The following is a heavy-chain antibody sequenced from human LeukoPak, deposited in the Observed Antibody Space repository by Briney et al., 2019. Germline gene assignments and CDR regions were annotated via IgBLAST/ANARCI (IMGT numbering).Heavy chain of an antibody. Sequence: GGSLRLSCAASGFTFSSYWMSWVRQAPGKGLEWVGFIRSKLFDETTQYAAAVKGRFTISRDDSKSIAYLRMNSLKTEDTAVYYCTRSILFLAYWGQGTLVTVSS. CDR3: TRSILFLAY. D-gene: IGHD2-2*02. V-gene: IGHV3-49*04. CDR1: GFTFSSYW. CDR2: IRSKLFDETT. J-gene: IGHJ4*02.